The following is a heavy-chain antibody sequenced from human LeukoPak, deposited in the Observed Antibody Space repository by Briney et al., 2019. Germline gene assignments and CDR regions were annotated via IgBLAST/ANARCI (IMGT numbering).Heavy chain of an antibody. D-gene: IGHD4-17*01. V-gene: IGHV3-66*02. CDR3: AREKDTVFDY. Sequence: GGSLRLSCAASGFTVSSNYMSWVRQAPGKGLEWVSVIYSGGSTYYADSVKGRFTVSRDNSKNTLYLQMNSLRAEDTAVYYCAREKDTVFDYWGQGTLVTVSS. J-gene: IGHJ4*02. CDR1: GFTVSSNY. CDR2: IYSGGST.